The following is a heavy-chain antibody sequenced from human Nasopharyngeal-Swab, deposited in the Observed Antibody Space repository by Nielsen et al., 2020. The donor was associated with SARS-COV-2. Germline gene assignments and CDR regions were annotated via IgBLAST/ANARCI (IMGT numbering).Heavy chain of an antibody. CDR1: GFTFSSYE. CDR3: ARDKPGITIFGVVIGPFDY. V-gene: IGHV3-48*03. Sequence: GESLKISCAASGFTFSSYEMNWVRQAPGKGLEWVSYISSSGSTIYYADSVKGRFTISRDNAKNSLYLQMNSLRAEDTAVYYCARDKPGITIFGVVIGPFDYWGPGTLVTVSS. D-gene: IGHD3-3*01. CDR2: ISSSGSTI. J-gene: IGHJ4*02.